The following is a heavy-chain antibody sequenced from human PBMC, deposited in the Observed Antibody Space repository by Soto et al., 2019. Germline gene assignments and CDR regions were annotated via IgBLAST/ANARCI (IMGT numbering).Heavy chain of an antibody. J-gene: IGHJ3*02. D-gene: IGHD3-10*01. CDR3: AKDRSYYYAKPAFDI. CDR1: GGTFSSYA. CDR2: IIPIFGTA. V-gene: IGHV1-69*13. Sequence: ASVKVSCKASGGTFSSYAISWVRRAPGQGLEWMGGIIPIFGTANYAQKFQGRVTITADESTSTAYMELSSLRSEDTAVYYCAKDRSYYYAKPAFDIWGQGTMVTVSS.